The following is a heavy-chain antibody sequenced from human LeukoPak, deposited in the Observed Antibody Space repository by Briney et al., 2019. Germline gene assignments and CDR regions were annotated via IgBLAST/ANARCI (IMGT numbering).Heavy chain of an antibody. Sequence: SETLSLTCTVSGGSISGYYWSWIRQPPGKGLEWIGYIYYSGSTNYNPSLKSRVTISVDTSKNQFSLKLSSVTAADTAVYYCARALAYYYGSGSYYIHDYWGQGTLVTVSS. CDR2: IYYSGST. V-gene: IGHV4-59*01. CDR1: GGSISGYY. D-gene: IGHD3-10*01. CDR3: ARALAYYYGSGSYYIHDY. J-gene: IGHJ4*02.